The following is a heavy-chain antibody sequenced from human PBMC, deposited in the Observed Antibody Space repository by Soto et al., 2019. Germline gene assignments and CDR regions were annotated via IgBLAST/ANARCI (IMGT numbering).Heavy chain of an antibody. CDR1: GGSISSYY. J-gene: IGHJ4*02. V-gene: IGHV4-59*12. D-gene: IGHD3-9*01. Sequence: SETLSLTCTVSGGSISSYYWSWIRQPPGKGLEWIGYIYYSGSTNYNPSLKSRVTISVDTSKNQFSLKLSSVTTADTAVYYCARGQFNILTGYYIDYWGQGTLVTVSS. CDR2: IYYSGST. CDR3: ARGQFNILTGYYIDY.